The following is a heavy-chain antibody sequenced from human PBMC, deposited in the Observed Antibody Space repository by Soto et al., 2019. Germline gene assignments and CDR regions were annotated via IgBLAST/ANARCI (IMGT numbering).Heavy chain of an antibody. CDR1: WFKCVDFA. V-gene: IGHV3-23*01. CDR2: ISGSGGA. Sequence: SQRVSSSASWFKCVDFARSWVRQAPGKGLEWVSAISGSGGAYYADSVKGRFTISRDNSKNTLYLQMNSLRDEDTAVYYCASRGPWGQGTLVTVSS. J-gene: IGHJ5*02. CDR3: ASRGP.